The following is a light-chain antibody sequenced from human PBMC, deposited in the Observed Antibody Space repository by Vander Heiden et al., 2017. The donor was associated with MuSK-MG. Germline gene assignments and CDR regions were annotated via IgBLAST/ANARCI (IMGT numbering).Light chain of an antibody. Sequence: DIQMTQSPSSLSASVGDRVTITCRASQSISSYLNWYQQKPGKAPKLLIYAASSLQSGVPSRFSGSGSGTDFTLTISSLQPEDFATYYCQQSDSTSFGGGTKVEIK. CDR2: AAS. J-gene: IGKJ4*01. CDR3: QQSDSTS. V-gene: IGKV1-39*01. CDR1: QSISSY.